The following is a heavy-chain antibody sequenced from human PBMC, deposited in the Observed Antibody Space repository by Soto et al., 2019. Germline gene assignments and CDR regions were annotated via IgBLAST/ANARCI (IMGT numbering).Heavy chain of an antibody. CDR1: GFSFRDHS. V-gene: IGHV3-48*02. D-gene: IGHD2-21*02. CDR3: ARLPKGSVVTG. CDR2: ISSSSENI. Sequence: GGSLRLSCVGSGFSFRDHSMNWVRQPPGKGLQWISYISSSSENICYADSVKGRFTVSRDNAKNTLFLQMNSLRDDDSAIYYCARLPKGSVVTGWGQGSLVTVSS. J-gene: IGHJ4*01.